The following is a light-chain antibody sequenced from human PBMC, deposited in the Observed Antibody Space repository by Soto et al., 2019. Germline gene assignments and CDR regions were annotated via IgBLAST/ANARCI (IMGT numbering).Light chain of an antibody. J-gene: IGKJ3*01. CDR2: AAS. CDR1: QDIRND. Sequence: AIQLTQSPSFLSASVGDRVTITCRASQDIRNDLGWYQQNPGKAPNLLIYAASTLQSGVPSRFSGSGSGTDFTLTISSLQPEDFATYYCLQGYSYPHTFGAGTKVDIK. V-gene: IGKV1-6*01. CDR3: LQGYSYPHT.